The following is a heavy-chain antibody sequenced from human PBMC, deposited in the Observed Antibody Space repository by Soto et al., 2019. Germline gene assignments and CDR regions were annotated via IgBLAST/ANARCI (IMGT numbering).Heavy chain of an antibody. CDR2: INPILSMS. Sequence: QVQLVQSGAEVKRPGSSVKVSCKASGDTFAFYSIKWVRQAPGLGLEWMGRINPILSMSNYAQMFQGRVTMTANNSTSTAYMVLNSLRSEDTAMYYCVTSYGSGYRAFDYWFQGALVTVSS. CDR3: VTSYGSGYRAFDY. CDR1: GDTFAFYS. V-gene: IGHV1-69*02. J-gene: IGHJ4*02. D-gene: IGHD3-10*01.